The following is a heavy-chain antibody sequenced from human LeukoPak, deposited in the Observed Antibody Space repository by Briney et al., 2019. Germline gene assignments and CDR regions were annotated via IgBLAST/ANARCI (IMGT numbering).Heavy chain of an antibody. D-gene: IGHD5-24*01. CDR3: AKDEGSEEWLQPFDY. V-gene: IGHV3-30*02. CDR1: GFSFSSYG. Sequence: GGSLRLSCAASGFSFSSYGMHWVRQAPGKGLEWVPFIRYDGSNKYYADSVKGRSTISRDNSKNTLYLQMNSLRAEDTAVYYCAKDEGSEEWLQPFDYWGQGTLVTVSS. CDR2: IRYDGSNK. J-gene: IGHJ4*02.